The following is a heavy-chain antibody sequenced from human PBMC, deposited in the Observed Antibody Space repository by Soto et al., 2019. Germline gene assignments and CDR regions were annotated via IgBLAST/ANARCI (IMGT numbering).Heavy chain of an antibody. D-gene: IGHD3-22*01. CDR3: ARRGAITMIVDNYYYGMDV. J-gene: IGHJ6*02. Sequence: SVKVSCKASGGTFSSYAISWVRQAPGQGLEWMGGIIPIFGTANYAQKFQGRVTITADESTSAAYMELSSLRSEDTAVYYCARRGAITMIVDNYYYGMDVWGQGTTVTVSS. V-gene: IGHV1-69*13. CDR1: GGTFSSYA. CDR2: IIPIFGTA.